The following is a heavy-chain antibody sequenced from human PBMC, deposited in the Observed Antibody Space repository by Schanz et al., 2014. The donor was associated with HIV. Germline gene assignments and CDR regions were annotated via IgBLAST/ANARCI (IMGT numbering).Heavy chain of an antibody. D-gene: IGHD6-13*01. CDR2: ISYDGSNK. V-gene: IGHV3-30*18. CDR3: AKEEQQLGGVGGYHFDY. CDR1: GFNFSSYG. J-gene: IGHJ4*02. Sequence: QVQLVESGGGVVQPGRSLRLSCAASGFNFSSYGMHWVRQAPGKGLEWVAVISYDGSNKYYADSVKGRFTISRDISKNTLYLQMNSLRAEDTAVYYCAKEEQQLGGVGGYHFDYWGQGTLVTVSS.